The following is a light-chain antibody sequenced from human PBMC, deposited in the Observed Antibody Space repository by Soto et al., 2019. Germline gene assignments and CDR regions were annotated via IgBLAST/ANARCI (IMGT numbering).Light chain of an antibody. CDR2: DAS. V-gene: IGKV1-33*01. J-gene: IGKJ3*01. Sequence: DIQMTQSPSSLSASVGDRVTITCQASQDISNYLNWYQQKPGKAPKLLIYDASNLETGVPSRFSGSGSGTDFTFTISSLQAEDIATYYCQQLGTFGPGTKVDIK. CDR3: QQLGT. CDR1: QDISNY.